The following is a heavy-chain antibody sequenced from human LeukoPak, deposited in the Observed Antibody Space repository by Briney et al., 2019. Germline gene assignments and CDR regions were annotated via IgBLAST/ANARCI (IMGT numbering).Heavy chain of an antibody. CDR2: IIPIFGTA. Sequence: ASVKVSCKASGGTFSSYAISWVRQAPGQGLEWMGGIIPIFGTANYAQKFQGRVTITADKSTSTAYMELSSLRSEDTAVYYCARGIAAVSGYYYMDVWGKGTTVTVSS. CDR1: GGTFSSYA. D-gene: IGHD6-13*01. CDR3: ARGIAAVSGYYYMDV. V-gene: IGHV1-69*06. J-gene: IGHJ6*03.